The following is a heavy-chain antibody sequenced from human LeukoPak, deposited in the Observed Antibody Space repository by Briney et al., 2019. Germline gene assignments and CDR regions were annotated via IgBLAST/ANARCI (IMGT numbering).Heavy chain of an antibody. CDR1: GFTFGDYA. CDR3: TRDGYDFWSGYYTPGY. D-gene: IGHD3-3*01. J-gene: IGHJ4*02. CDR2: IRSKAYGGTT. V-gene: IGHV3-49*04. Sequence: PGRSLRLSCTASGFTFGDYAMSWVRQAPGKGLGWVGFIRSKAYGGTTEYAASVKGRFTISRDDSKSIAYLQMNSLKTEDTAVYYCTRDGYDFWSGYYTPGYWGQGTLVTVSS.